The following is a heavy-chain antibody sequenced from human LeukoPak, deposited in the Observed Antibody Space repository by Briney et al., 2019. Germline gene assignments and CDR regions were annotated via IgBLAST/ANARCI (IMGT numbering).Heavy chain of an antibody. J-gene: IGHJ5*02. Sequence: ATVTVSCKASGYTFTSYGISWVRQAPGQGLEWMGWISAYNGNTNYAQKLQGRVTMTADTSTSTAYMELRSLRSDDTAVYYCARTRGSGSPNWFDPWGQGTLVTVSS. CDR3: ARTRGSGSPNWFDP. V-gene: IGHV1-18*01. CDR1: GYTFTSYG. CDR2: ISAYNGNT. D-gene: IGHD3-10*01.